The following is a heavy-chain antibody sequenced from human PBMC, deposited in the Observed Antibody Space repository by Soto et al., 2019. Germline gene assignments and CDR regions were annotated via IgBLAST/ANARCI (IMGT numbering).Heavy chain of an antibody. D-gene: IGHD1-26*01. Sequence: GGSLRLSCAASGFTFSSYGMHWVRQAPGKGLEWVAVISYDGSNKYYADSVKGRFTISRDNSKNTLYLQMNSLRAEDTAVYYCANEQKRELHPVFDYWGQGTLVTVSS. J-gene: IGHJ4*02. CDR2: ISYDGSNK. CDR1: GFTFSSYG. CDR3: ANEQKRELHPVFDY. V-gene: IGHV3-30*18.